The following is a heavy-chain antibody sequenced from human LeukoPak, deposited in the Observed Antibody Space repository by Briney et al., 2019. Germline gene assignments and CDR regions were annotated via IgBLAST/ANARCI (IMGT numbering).Heavy chain of an antibody. Sequence: GGSLRLSCAASGFTFSGSWMSWVRQAPGKGLEWVATIKGDGSGKFYVDSVKGRFAISRDDAKSSLFLQMDSLRSEDMAVYYCTKNTHDYWGQGTLVTVSS. CDR1: GFTFSGSW. J-gene: IGHJ4*02. CDR3: TKNTHDY. D-gene: IGHD1/OR15-1a*01. V-gene: IGHV3-7*01. CDR2: IKGDGSGK.